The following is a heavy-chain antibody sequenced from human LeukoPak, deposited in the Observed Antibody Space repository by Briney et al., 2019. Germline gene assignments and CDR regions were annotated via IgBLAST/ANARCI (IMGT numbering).Heavy chain of an antibody. CDR3: AKDYCGGDCYPDY. CDR1: GFTFRSYG. J-gene: IGHJ4*02. D-gene: IGHD2-21*02. Sequence: GGSLRLSCAASGFTFRSYGMHWVRQAPGKGLEWVAVISYGGSNKYYADSVKGRFTISRDNSKNTLYLQMNSLRAEDTAVYYCAKDYCGGDCYPDYWGQGTLVTVSS. V-gene: IGHV3-30*18. CDR2: ISYGGSNK.